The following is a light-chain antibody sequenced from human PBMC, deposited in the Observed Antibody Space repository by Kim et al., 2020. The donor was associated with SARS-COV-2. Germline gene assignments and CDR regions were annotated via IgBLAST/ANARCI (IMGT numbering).Light chain of an antibody. CDR3: QARDT. Sequence: PATLSVSPGERATLSCRASQSVGNNLAWYQQKPGQAPRLLIYGASTRAPGIPARFSGSGSGTDFTLTISSLQSEDSTVYYCQARDTFGQGTKLEI. CDR1: QSVGNN. CDR2: GAS. J-gene: IGKJ2*01. V-gene: IGKV3-15*01.